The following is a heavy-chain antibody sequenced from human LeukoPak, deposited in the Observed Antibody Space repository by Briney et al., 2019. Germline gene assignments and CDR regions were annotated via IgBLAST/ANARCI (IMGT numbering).Heavy chain of an antibody. J-gene: IGHJ5*02. CDR1: GGSISASSHY. CDR2: VYYTGSI. Sequence: PSETLSLTCSVSGGSISASSHYWVWVRQPPGKGLEWIGSVYYTGSIRYNTSLKSRVTISVDMSKNDLFLTVNSVTAADTAFYYCARRDYRAWIDPWGQGILVTVSP. CDR3: ARRDYRAWIDP. V-gene: IGHV4-39*01. D-gene: IGHD2-21*01.